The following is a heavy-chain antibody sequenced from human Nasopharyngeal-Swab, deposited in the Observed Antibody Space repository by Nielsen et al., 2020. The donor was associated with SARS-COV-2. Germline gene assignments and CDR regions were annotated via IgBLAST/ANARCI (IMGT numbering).Heavy chain of an antibody. CDR3: ARDRGALNV. D-gene: IGHD3-10*01. CDR1: GDSVPRNNAA. V-gene: IGHV6-1*01. CDR2: TYYRSQWYS. J-gene: IGHJ6*02. Sequence: SQTLSLTCAISGDSVPRNNAAWNWIRQSPSRGLEWLGRTYYRSQWYSDYAVSVKSRITNNPDTAKNQFSLQLNSVTPEDTAVYYCARDRGALNVWGQGTTVTVSS.